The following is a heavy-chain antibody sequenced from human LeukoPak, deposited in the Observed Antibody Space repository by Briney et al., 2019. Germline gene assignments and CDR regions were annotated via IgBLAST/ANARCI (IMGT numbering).Heavy chain of an antibody. Sequence: SETLSLTCAVYGGSFSGYYWSWIRQPPGKGLEWIGEINHCGSTNYNPSLKSRVTISVDTSKNQFSLKLSSVTAADTAVYYCARGIRIAAAGTGFDPWGQGTLVTVSS. V-gene: IGHV4-34*01. J-gene: IGHJ5*01. CDR2: INHCGST. CDR3: ARGIRIAAAGTGFDP. D-gene: IGHD6-13*01. CDR1: GGSFSGYY.